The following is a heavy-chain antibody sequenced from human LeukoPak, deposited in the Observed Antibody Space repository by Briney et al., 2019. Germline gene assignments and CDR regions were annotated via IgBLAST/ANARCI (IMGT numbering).Heavy chain of an antibody. CDR3: AKDIVVVPAPVGYFDL. J-gene: IGHJ2*01. CDR1: GFTFSSYA. Sequence: GRSLRLSCAASGFTFSSYAMSWVRQAPGKGLEWDSGISGSGGSTYYADSVKGRFTISRDNSKNTEYLQMNSLRAEDTAVYYCAKDIVVVPAPVGYFDLWGRGTLVTVSS. CDR2: ISGSGGST. D-gene: IGHD2-2*01. V-gene: IGHV3-23*01.